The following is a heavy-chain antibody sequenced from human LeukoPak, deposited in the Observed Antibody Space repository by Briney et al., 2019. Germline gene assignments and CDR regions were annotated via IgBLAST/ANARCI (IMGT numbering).Heavy chain of an antibody. D-gene: IGHD3-3*01. V-gene: IGHV5-51*01. CDR2: IYPGDSDT. CDR1: GYTFSSYW. CDR3: ARQNDFRLDY. J-gene: IGHJ4*02. Sequence: GESLKISCKGSGYTFSSYWIGWVRQMPEKGLEWMGIIYPGDSDTRYSPSLQGQVTISVDTSIGTAYLQWSSPKASNTAIYYCARQNDFRLDYWGQGTLVTVSS.